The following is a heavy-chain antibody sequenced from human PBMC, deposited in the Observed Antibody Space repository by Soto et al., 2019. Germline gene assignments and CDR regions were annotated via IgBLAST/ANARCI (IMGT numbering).Heavy chain of an antibody. J-gene: IGHJ3*02. CDR1: GGSISSYY. CDR2: IYYSGST. Sequence: PSETLYLTCTVSGGSISSYYWSWIRQRPGKGLEWIGYIYYSGSTNYNPSLKSRVTISVDTAKNQFSLTLSSVTAAVTAMYYCARDNGTYSAFYIWGQGTMVT. V-gene: IGHV4-59*01. D-gene: IGHD1-26*01. CDR3: ARDNGTYSAFYI.